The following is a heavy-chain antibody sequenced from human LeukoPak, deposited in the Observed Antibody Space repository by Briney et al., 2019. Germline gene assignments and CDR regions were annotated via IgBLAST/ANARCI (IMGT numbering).Heavy chain of an antibody. CDR3: AKDLGSSSYFDY. Sequence: GGSLRLSCAASGFIFSAYSMNWVRQAPGKGLEWVAFIRYDGSNKYYADSVKGRFTISRDNSKNTLYLQMNSLRAEDTAVYYCAKDLGSSSYFDYWGQGTLVTVSS. D-gene: IGHD6-6*01. CDR1: GFIFSAYS. CDR2: IRYDGSNK. J-gene: IGHJ4*02. V-gene: IGHV3-30*02.